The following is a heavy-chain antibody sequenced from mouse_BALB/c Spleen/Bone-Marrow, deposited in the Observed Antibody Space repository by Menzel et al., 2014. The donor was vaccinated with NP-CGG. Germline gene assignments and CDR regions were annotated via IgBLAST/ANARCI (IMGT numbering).Heavy chain of an antibody. D-gene: IGHD1-2*01. CDR1: GLTLTDYY. V-gene: IGHV7-3*02. Sequence: DVKIQESGGGLVQPGGSLTLSCATSGLTLTDYYMSWVRQPPGKALEWLGFIRNKAKGYTTEYSASVKGRVTISRDNSQSILYLQMNTLRAEDSATYYCARDNNPITTAYWYFEVWCAATTVTVSS. J-gene: IGHJ1*01. CDR3: ARDNNPITTAYWYFEV. CDR2: IRNKAKGYTT.